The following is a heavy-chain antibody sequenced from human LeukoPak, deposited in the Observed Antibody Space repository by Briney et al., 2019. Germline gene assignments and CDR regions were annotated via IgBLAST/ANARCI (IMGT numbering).Heavy chain of an antibody. CDR2: ISGSGGST. Sequence: GGSLRLSCVVSEFTFSSYAMSWVRQAPGKGLEWVSAISGSGGSTYYADSVKGRFTISRDNSKNTLYLQMNSLRAEDTAVYYCAKGGQWLVVWGQGTMVTVSS. V-gene: IGHV3-23*01. J-gene: IGHJ3*01. CDR3: AKGGQWLVV. D-gene: IGHD6-19*01. CDR1: EFTFSSYA.